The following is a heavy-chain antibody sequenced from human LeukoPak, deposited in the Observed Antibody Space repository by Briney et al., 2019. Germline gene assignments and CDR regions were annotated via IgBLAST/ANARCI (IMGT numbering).Heavy chain of an antibody. D-gene: IGHD6-13*01. CDR1: GFTFRSYT. V-gene: IGHV3-21*01. CDR2: ISSSGSYI. Sequence: PGGSLRLSCAASGFTFRSYTMNWVRQAPGKGLEWVSSISSSGSYIYYADSVKGRFTISRDNAKNSLYLQMNSLRAEDTAVYYCARSIAAAGALYYWGQGTMVTVSS. J-gene: IGHJ4*02. CDR3: ARSIAAAGALYY.